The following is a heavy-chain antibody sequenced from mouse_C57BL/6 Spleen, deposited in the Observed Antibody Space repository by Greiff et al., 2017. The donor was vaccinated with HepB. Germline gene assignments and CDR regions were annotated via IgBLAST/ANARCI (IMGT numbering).Heavy chain of an antibody. CDR1: GYAFSSSW. CDR2: IYPEDGDT. J-gene: IGHJ2*01. Sequence: QVQLQQSGPELVKPGASVKISCKASGYAFSSSWMNWVKQRPGKGLEWIGRIYPEDGDTNYNGKFKGKATLTADKSSSTAYMQLSSLTSEDSAVYFCAMGNYSNPYYFDYWGQGTTLTVSS. V-gene: IGHV1-82*01. CDR3: AMGNYSNPYYFDY. D-gene: IGHD2-5*01.